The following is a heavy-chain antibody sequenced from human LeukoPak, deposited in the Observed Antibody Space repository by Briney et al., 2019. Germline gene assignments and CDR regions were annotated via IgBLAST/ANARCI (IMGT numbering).Heavy chain of an antibody. Sequence: ASVKVSCKASGYTFTGYYMHWVRQAPGPGLEWMGWINPNSGGTNYAQKFQGRVTMTRDTSISTAYMELSRLRSDDTAVYYCARGAYYYDSSGSNFGGYWGQGTLVTVSS. D-gene: IGHD3-22*01. CDR2: INPNSGGT. CDR3: ARGAYYYDSSGSNFGGY. J-gene: IGHJ4*02. CDR1: GYTFTGYY. V-gene: IGHV1-2*02.